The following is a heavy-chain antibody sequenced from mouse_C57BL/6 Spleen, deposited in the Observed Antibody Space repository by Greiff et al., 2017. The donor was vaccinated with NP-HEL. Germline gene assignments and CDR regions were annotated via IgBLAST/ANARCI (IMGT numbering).Heavy chain of an antibody. CDR3: ARWSGSSSYWYFDV. CDR2: IYPRSGNT. J-gene: IGHJ1*03. CDR1: GYTFTSYG. D-gene: IGHD1-1*01. V-gene: IGHV1-81*01. Sequence: VQLQQSGAELARPGASVKLSCKASGYTFTSYGISWVKQRTGQGLEWIGEIYPRSGNTYYNEKFKGKATLTADKSSSTAYMELRSLTSEDSAVYFWARWSGSSSYWYFDVWGTGTTVTVSS.